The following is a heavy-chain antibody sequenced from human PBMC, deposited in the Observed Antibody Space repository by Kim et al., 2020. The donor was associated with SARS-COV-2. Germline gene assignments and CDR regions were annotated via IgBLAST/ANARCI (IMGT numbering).Heavy chain of an antibody. V-gene: IGHV3-33*06. J-gene: IGHJ4*02. D-gene: IGHD6-19*01. Sequence: YGNTVKGRFTLSRDNCKNTLYLRMNSLRAEGTAVYYCAKDNPHTTGSGLGYWGQGTLVTVSS. CDR3: AKDNPHTTGSGLGY.